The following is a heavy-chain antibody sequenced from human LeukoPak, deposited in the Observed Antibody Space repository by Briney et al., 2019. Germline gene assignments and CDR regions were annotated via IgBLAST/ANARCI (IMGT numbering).Heavy chain of an antibody. D-gene: IGHD1-26*01. Sequence: PGRSLRLSXAGSGFSFDDYAMHWVRQAPGKGLEWVSVINWNSGGIAYADSVKGRFTISRDNAKNSLYLQMKSLRPEDTALYFCAKGSLYYMDVWGKGTTVTVSS. CDR3: AKGSLYYMDV. V-gene: IGHV3-9*01. CDR1: GFSFDDYA. CDR2: INWNSGGI. J-gene: IGHJ6*03.